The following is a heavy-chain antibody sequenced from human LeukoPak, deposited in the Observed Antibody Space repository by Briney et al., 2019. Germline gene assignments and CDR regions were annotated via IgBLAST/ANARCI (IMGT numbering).Heavy chain of an antibody. Sequence: GGSLRLSCAASGFTFSNYGMHWVRQAPGKGLEWVAFIRYDGSNKYYADSVKGRFTISRDNSKNTLYLQMNSLRAEDTAVYYCAKNAHYYDSSGYYLLDYWGQGTLVTVSS. D-gene: IGHD3-22*01. CDR2: IRYDGSNK. CDR3: AKNAHYYDSSGYYLLDY. CDR1: GFTFSNYG. V-gene: IGHV3-30*02. J-gene: IGHJ4*02.